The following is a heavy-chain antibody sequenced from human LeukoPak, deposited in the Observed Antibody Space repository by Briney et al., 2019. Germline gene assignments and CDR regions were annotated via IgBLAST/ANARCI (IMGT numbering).Heavy chain of an antibody. D-gene: IGHD3-22*01. CDR1: GASISSSSFY. V-gene: IGHV4-39*01. Sequence: KPSETLSLTCSVSGASISSSSFYWAWIRQPPGKGLEWIGSIYYTGSTYYNPSLKRRVTISVDTSKNQFHLRLSSVTAADTAVFYCARQHYYDTAAYYPLYYFDYWGQGALVTVSS. CDR3: ARQHYYDTAAYYPLYYFDY. J-gene: IGHJ4*02. CDR2: IYYTGST.